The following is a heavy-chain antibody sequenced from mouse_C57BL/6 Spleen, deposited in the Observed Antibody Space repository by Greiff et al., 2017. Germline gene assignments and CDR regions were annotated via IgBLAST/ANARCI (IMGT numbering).Heavy chain of an antibody. CDR3: TRGGFAY. J-gene: IGHJ3*01. V-gene: IGHV1-15*01. CDR2: IDPETGGT. Sequence: VQLVESGAELVRPGASVTLSCKASGYTFTDYGMHWVKQTPVHGLEWIGAIDPETGGTAYNQKFKGKAILTADKSSSTAYMELRSLTSEDSAVYYCTRGGFAYWGQGTLVTVSA. CDR1: GYTFTDYG.